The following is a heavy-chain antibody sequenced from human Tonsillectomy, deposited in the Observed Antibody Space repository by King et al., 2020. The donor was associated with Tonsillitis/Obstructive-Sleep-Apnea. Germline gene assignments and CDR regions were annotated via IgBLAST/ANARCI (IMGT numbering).Heavy chain of an antibody. CDR1: GGSISSSRYY. CDR2: IYYNGDT. V-gene: IGHV4-39*01. D-gene: IGHD3-9*01. CDR3: ARHAPDMDNYYYYMDV. J-gene: IGHJ6*03. Sequence: QLQESGPGLVKPSETLSLSCTVSGGSISSSRYYWGWIRQPPGKGLEWIGTIYYNGDTYYNPSLKSRVTVSIDTSENQFSLKLTSVTAADTAVYYCARHAPDMDNYYYYMDVWGKGTTVTVS.